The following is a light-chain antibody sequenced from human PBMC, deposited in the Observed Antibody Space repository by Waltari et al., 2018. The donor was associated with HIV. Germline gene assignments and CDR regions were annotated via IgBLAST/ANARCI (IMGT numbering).Light chain of an antibody. CDR3: SSFTTSITVV. CDR1: SSAVGNYNE. V-gene: IGLV2-18*02. J-gene: IGLJ2*01. Sequence: QSALTQPPSASGSIGQSATISCPGTSSAVGNYNEVSWYQQSPGTAPRLMIDDVSNRPSGVPDRFSGSKSGNTASLTISGLQAEDEADYYCSSFTTSITVVFGGGTKLTVL. CDR2: DVS.